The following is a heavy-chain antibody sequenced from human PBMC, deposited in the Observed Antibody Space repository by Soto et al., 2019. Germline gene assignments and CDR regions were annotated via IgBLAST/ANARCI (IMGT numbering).Heavy chain of an antibody. CDR2: INHSGST. D-gene: IGHD2-2*01. Sequence: PSETLSLTCAVYGGSISSNKWWSWVRQPPGKGLEWIGEINHSGSTNYNPSLKSRVTISLDKSKNQFSLKLTSVTAADSAVYYCARDDHIVVVPTSLGAMDVWGQGTTVTV. V-gene: IGHV4-4*02. J-gene: IGHJ6*02. CDR1: GGSISSNKW. CDR3: ARDDHIVVVPTSLGAMDV.